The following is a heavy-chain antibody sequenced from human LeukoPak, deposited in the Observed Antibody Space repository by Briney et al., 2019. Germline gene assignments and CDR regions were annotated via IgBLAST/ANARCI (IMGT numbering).Heavy chain of an antibody. CDR2: ISWNSGSI. V-gene: IGHV3-9*01. D-gene: IGHD3-3*01. CDR1: GFTFDDYA. Sequence: GGSLRLSCAASGFTFDDYAMHWVRQAPGKGLEWVSGISWNSGSIGYADSVKGRFTISRDNAKNSLYLQMNSLRAEDTALYYCAKDPGVKNFWSGSPNYWGQGTLVTVSS. J-gene: IGHJ4*02. CDR3: AKDPGVKNFWSGSPNY.